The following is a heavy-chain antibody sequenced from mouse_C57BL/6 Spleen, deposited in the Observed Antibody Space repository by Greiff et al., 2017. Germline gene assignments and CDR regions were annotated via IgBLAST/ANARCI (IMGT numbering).Heavy chain of an antibody. D-gene: IGHD2-3*01. Sequence: VQLQQSGAELVKPGASVKISCKASGYAFSSYWMNWVKQRPGKGLEWIGQIYPGDGDTNYNGKFKGKATLTADKSSSTAYMQLSSLTSEDSAVYFCARQTSMMVTEGFADWGQGTLVTVSA. CDR2: IYPGDGDT. CDR3: ARQTSMMVTEGFAD. J-gene: IGHJ3*01. V-gene: IGHV1-80*01. CDR1: GYAFSSYW.